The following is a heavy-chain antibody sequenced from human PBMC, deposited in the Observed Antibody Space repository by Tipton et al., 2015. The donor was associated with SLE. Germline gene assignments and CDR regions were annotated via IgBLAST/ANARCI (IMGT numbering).Heavy chain of an antibody. CDR3: ARDHCTGGVCSYYYYMDV. J-gene: IGHJ6*03. Sequence: TLSLTCTVSGGSISRYYWSWIRQPPGKGLEWIGYIYYSGSTNYNPSLKSRVTISVDTSKNQFSLKLSSVTAADTAVYYCARDHCTGGVCSYYYYMDVWGKGTTVTVSS. V-gene: IGHV4-59*12. CDR2: IYYSGST. D-gene: IGHD2-8*02. CDR1: GGSISRYY.